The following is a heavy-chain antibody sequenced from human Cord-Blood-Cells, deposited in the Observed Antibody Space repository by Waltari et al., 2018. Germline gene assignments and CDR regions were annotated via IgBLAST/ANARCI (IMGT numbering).Heavy chain of an antibody. D-gene: IGHD3-9*01. CDR2: FEPEGGET. Sequence: QVQLVQSGAEVKKPGASVKVSCKVSGYTLTELSMHWVRQAPGKGLEWMGVFEPEGGETSYAQKCQGRGTMTEDTSTDTAYMELSSLRSEDTAVYYCATPGRDWFDAFDIWGQGTMVTVSS. J-gene: IGHJ3*02. CDR3: ATPGRDWFDAFDI. V-gene: IGHV1-24*01. CDR1: GYTLTELS.